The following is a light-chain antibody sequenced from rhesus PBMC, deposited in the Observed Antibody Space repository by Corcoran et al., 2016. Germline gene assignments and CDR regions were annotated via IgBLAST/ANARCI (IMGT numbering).Light chain of an antibody. CDR3: LQYSSSPYS. J-gene: IGKJ2*01. CDR2: KGS. Sequence: DIQMTQSPSSLSASVGDTVTITCKASQGISSWLAWYKQNPGKAPKLLNYKGSSLQSGVPTRFSGRGSGTNFTLTISCLQPEDFATYYCLQYSSSPYSFGQGTKVEIK. V-gene: IGKV1-22*01. CDR1: QGISSW.